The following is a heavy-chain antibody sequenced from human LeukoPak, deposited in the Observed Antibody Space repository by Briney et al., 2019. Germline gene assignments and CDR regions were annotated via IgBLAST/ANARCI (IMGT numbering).Heavy chain of an antibody. Sequence: ASVKVSCKASGYTFTGYYMHWVRQAPGQGLEWMGWINPNSGGTNYAQKFQGRVTMTRDTSISTAYMELSRLRSDDTAVYYCARAYDSSGYCPGYWGQGTLVTVSS. V-gene: IGHV1-2*02. CDR3: ARAYDSSGYCPGY. CDR2: INPNSGGT. D-gene: IGHD3-22*01. J-gene: IGHJ4*02. CDR1: GYTFTGYY.